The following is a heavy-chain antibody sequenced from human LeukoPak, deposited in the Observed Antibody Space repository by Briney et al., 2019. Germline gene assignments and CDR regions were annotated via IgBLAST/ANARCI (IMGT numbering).Heavy chain of an antibody. D-gene: IGHD2-2*01. CDR3: ARDEAQLAEVGNAFDI. CDR2: INPSGGST. Sequence: GASVKVSCKASGYTFTGHYMHWVRQAPGQGLEWMGIINPSGGSTSYAQKFQGRVTMTRDMSTSTVYMELSSLRSEDTAVYYCARDEAQLAEVGNAFDIWGQGTMVTVSS. V-gene: IGHV1-46*01. J-gene: IGHJ3*02. CDR1: GYTFTGHY.